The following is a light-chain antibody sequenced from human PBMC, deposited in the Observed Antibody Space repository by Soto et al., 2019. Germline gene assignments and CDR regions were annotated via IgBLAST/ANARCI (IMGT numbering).Light chain of an antibody. CDR1: QSISSAY. Sequence: EIVLTQSPGTLSLSPGERATLSCRASQSISSAYFAWYQHKPGQAPSLLIYSTSLRATGIPDRFSGSGSGTDFTLSISRLEPEDFAVYSCQQYGTSPMYSFGQGTKLEIK. CDR2: STS. CDR3: QQYGTSPMYS. V-gene: IGKV3-20*01. J-gene: IGKJ2*01.